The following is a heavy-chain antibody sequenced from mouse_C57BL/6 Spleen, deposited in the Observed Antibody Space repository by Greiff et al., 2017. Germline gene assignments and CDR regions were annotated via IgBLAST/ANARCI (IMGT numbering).Heavy chain of an antibody. CDR3: ARGITTVVDMDY. J-gene: IGHJ4*01. CDR2: ISGGGGNT. Sequence: EVHLVESGGGLVKPGGSLKLSCAASGFTFSSYTMSWVRQTPEKRLEWVATISGGGGNTYYPDSVKGRFTISRDNAKNTLYLQMSSLRSEDTALYYCARGITTVVDMDYWGQGTSVTVSS. V-gene: IGHV5-9*01. CDR1: GFTFSSYT. D-gene: IGHD1-1*01.